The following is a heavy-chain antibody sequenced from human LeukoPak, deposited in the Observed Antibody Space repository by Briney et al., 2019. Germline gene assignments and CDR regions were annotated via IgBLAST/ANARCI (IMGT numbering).Heavy chain of an antibody. J-gene: IGHJ5*02. CDR1: GYTFTNYY. D-gene: IGHD5-12*01. Sequence: ASVKVSCKTSGYTFTNYYMHWVRQAPGQGLEWMGIINPSVSITTYAQKFQGRVTMTRDTSTSTVYMELSSLRSEDTAVYYCAREGATSGYDRPFNWFDPWGQGTLVTVSS. CDR3: AREGATSGYDRPFNWFDP. CDR2: INPSVSIT. V-gene: IGHV1-46*01.